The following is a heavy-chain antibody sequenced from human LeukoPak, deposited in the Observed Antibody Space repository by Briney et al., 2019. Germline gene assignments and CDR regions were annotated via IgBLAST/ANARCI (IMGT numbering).Heavy chain of an antibody. CDR2: ITPSGGT. J-gene: IGHJ6*02. D-gene: IGHD2-2*01. CDR1: GYTFTSYA. V-gene: IGHV1-2*02. CDR3: ARDHCTSSGCYEYYYYGVDV. Sequence: GASVKVSCKASGYTFTSYAIHWVRQAPGQGLEWIGWITPSGGTNYPQKFQGRVAITWDTSITTAYMDLSRLTSDDTAVYYCARDHCTSSGCYEYYYYGVDVWGQGTTVTVSS.